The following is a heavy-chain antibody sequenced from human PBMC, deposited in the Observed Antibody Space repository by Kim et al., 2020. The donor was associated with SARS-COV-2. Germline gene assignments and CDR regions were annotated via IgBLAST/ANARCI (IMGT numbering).Heavy chain of an antibody. Sequence: SETLSLTCAVYGGSFSGYYWSWIRQPPGKGLEWIGEINHSGSTNYNPSLKSRVTISVDTSKNQFSLKLSSVTAADTAVYYCPRGAGVVATIRGRYYFDY. CDR2: INHSGST. V-gene: IGHV4-34*01. D-gene: IGHD5-12*01. J-gene: IGHJ4*01. CDR1: GGSFSGYY. CDR3: PRGAGVVATIRGRYYFDY.